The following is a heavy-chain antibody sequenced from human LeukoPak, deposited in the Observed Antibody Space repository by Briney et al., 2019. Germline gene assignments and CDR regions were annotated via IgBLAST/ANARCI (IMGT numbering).Heavy chain of an antibody. Sequence: GGSLRLSCAASGFTVSNNYMTWVRQAPGKGLEWVSVIYSGNRTKYADSVKGRFIISRDNSKNTLYLQMSSLRVEDTAVYYCVKGGSRTRDFDAFDIWGQGTMVTVSS. CDR2: IYSGNRT. D-gene: IGHD3-16*01. CDR3: VKGGSRTRDFDAFDI. J-gene: IGHJ3*02. V-gene: IGHV3-66*01. CDR1: GFTVSNNY.